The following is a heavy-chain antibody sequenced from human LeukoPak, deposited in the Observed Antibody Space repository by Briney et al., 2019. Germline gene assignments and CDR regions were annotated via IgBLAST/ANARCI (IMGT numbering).Heavy chain of an antibody. Sequence: PSETRSLTCAVYGGSFSGSYWSWIPQPPGKGLEWIGEINNIGYTNYNPSLKSRVTISVDASKNQVSLKLSSVTAADTAVYYCARALSYYDSSGLRYYYYYYCMDVWGQGTTVTVTS. J-gene: IGHJ6*02. V-gene: IGHV4-34*01. CDR2: INNIGYT. CDR1: GGSFSGSY. D-gene: IGHD3-22*01. CDR3: ARALSYYDSSGLRYYYYYYCMDV.